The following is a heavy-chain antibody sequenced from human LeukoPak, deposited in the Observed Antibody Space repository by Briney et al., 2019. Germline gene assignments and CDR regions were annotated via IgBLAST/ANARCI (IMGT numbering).Heavy chain of an antibody. D-gene: IGHD1-26*01. CDR3: AKDPYSGSYYFDY. CDR2: IGGTDGST. V-gene: IGHV3-23*01. Sequence: GGSLRLSCAASGFTFSSYPMSWVRQPPGKGLEWVSAIGGTDGSTYYADSVKGRFTISRDNSKNTLYLQMNSLRAEDTAVYYCAKDPYSGSYYFDYWGQGTLVTVSS. J-gene: IGHJ4*02. CDR1: GFTFSSYP.